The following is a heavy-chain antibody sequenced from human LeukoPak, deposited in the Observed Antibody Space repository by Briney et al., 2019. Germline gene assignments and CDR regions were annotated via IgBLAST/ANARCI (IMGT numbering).Heavy chain of an antibody. Sequence: PGGSLRLSCAASGFTFSSYSMNWVRQAPGKGLEWVSYISSSSSTIYYADSVKGRFTISRDNAKNSLYLQMNSLRAEDTAVYYCARGDYLQLGPHYFDYWGQGTLVTVSS. CDR1: GFTFSSYS. D-gene: IGHD5-18*01. CDR2: ISSSSSTI. V-gene: IGHV3-48*01. J-gene: IGHJ4*02. CDR3: ARGDYLQLGPHYFDY.